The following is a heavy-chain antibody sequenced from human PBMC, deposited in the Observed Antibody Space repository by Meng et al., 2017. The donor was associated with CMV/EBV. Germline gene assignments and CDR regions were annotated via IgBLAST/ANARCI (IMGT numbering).Heavy chain of an antibody. CDR3: AKDEYSSSSGYYYGMDV. J-gene: IGHJ6*02. V-gene: IGHV3-7*01. Sequence: GESLKISCAASGFTFSGYWMTWVRQAPGKGLEWVANIKQDGSEKYYVDSVKGRFTISRDNAKNSLSLQMNSLRAEDTAVYYCAKDEYSSSSGYYYGMDVWGQGTTVTVSS. CDR1: GFTFSGYW. CDR2: IKQDGSEK. D-gene: IGHD6-6*01.